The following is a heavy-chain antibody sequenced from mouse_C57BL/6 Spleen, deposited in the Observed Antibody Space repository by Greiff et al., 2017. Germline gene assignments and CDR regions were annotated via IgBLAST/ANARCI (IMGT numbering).Heavy chain of an antibody. D-gene: IGHD3-2*02. V-gene: IGHV1-64*01. J-gene: IGHJ2*01. CDR1: GYTFTSYW. CDR3: ARYEGSGYGY. Sequence: QVQLKQPGAELVKPGASVKLSCKASGYTFTSYWMHWVKQRPGQGLEWIGMIHPNSGSTNYNEKFKSKATLTVDKSSSTAYMQLSSLTSEDSAVYYCARYEGSGYGYWGQGTTLTVSS. CDR2: IHPNSGST.